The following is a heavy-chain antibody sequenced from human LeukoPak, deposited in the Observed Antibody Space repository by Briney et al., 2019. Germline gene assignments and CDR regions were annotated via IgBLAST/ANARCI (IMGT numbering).Heavy chain of an antibody. D-gene: IGHD4-23*01. CDR3: ARHYGGTPQSYFDY. J-gene: IGHJ4*02. CDR1: GGSISSYY. V-gene: IGHV4-59*01. Sequence: SETLSLTCTVSGGSISSYYWSWIRQPPGKELEWIGYIYYSGSTNYNPSLKSRVTISVDTSKNQFSLKLSSVTAADTAVYYCARHYGGTPQSYFDYWGQGTLVTVSS. CDR2: IYYSGST.